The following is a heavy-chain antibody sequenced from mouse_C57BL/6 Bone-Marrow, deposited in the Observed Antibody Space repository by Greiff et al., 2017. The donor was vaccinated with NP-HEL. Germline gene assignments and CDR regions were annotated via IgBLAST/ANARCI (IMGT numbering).Heavy chain of an antibody. Sequence: VQLQQSGAELARPGASVKLSCKASGYTFTSYGISWVKQRPGQGLEWIGEIYPRSGNTYYNEKFKGKATLTVDKSSSTAYMELRSLTSEDSAVYFCARSNWEWAMDYWGQGTSVTVSS. J-gene: IGHJ4*01. CDR3: ARSNWEWAMDY. CDR1: GYTFTSYG. D-gene: IGHD4-1*01. CDR2: IYPRSGNT. V-gene: IGHV1-81*01.